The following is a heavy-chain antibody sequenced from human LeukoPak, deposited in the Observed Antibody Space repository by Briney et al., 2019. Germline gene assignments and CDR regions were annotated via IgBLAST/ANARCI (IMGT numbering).Heavy chain of an antibody. V-gene: IGHV4-30-4*08. CDR3: ARDGYSSSWGGIDY. J-gene: IGHJ4*02. D-gene: IGHD6-13*01. CDR1: GGSTSSGDYY. Sequence: SETLSLTCTVSGGSTSSGDYYWSWIRQPPGKGLEWIGYIYYSGSTYYNPSLKSRVTISVDTSKNQFSLKLSSVTAADTAVYYCARDGYSSSWGGIDYWGQGTLVTLSS. CDR2: IYYSGST.